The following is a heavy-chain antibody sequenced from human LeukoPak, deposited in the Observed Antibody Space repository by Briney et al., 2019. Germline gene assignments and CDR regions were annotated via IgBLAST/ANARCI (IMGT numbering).Heavy chain of an antibody. CDR2: ISAYNGNT. D-gene: IGHD2-2*01. Sequence: GASVRVSCKASGYTFTSYGISWVRQAPGQGLEGMGWISAYNGNTNYAQKLQGRVTMTTDPSTSTAYMELRSLRSDDTAVYYCARETVVVPAARLLYYYYGMDVWGKGTTVTVSS. CDR1: GYTFTSYG. V-gene: IGHV1-18*04. CDR3: ARETVVVPAARLLYYYYGMDV. J-gene: IGHJ6*04.